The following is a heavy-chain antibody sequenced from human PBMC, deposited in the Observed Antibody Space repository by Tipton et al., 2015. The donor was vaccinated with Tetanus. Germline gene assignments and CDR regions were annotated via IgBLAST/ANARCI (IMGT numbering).Heavy chain of an antibody. V-gene: IGHV3-49*03. CDR2: IRSKAYGGTT. J-gene: IGHJ6*02. Sequence: SLRLSCTASGFTFGDYAMSWFRQAPGKGLEWVGFIRSKAYGGTTEYAASVKGRFTISRDDSKSIAYLQMNSLKTEDTAVYYCTRVKRWIQLKLSYYGMDVWGQGTTVTVSS. CDR3: TRVKRWIQLKLSYYGMDV. D-gene: IGHD5-18*01. CDR1: GFTFGDYA.